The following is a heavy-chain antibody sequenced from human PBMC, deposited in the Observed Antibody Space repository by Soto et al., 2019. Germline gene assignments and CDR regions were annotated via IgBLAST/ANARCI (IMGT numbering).Heavy chain of an antibody. J-gene: IGHJ3*02. CDR3: ARGVGDYVIDAFDI. CDR1: GVSISSGGYY. CDR2: IYYSGST. V-gene: IGHV4-31*03. Sequence: QVQLQESGPGLVKPSQTLSLTCTVSGVSISSGGYYWSWIRQHPVKGLEWIGYIYYSGSTYYNPSLKSRVTISVDTSKNQFSLKLSSVTAADTAVYYCARGVGDYVIDAFDIWGQGTMVTVSS. D-gene: IGHD4-17*01.